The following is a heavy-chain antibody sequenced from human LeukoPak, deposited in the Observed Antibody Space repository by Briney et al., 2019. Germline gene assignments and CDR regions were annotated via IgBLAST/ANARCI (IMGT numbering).Heavy chain of an antibody. CDR1: GGSLRSSSYY. CDR2: INYSGST. V-gene: IGHV4-39*01. CDR3: AVGRDGWRIGRYYYYMDV. Sequence: KPSETLSLTCTVSGGSLRSSSYYWGWIRQPPGKGLEWIGSINYSGSTYYNPSLKSRVTISVDTSKSQFSLKLSSVTAADTAVFYCAVGRDGWRIGRYYYYMDVWDKGTTVTISS. J-gene: IGHJ6*03. D-gene: IGHD1-26*01.